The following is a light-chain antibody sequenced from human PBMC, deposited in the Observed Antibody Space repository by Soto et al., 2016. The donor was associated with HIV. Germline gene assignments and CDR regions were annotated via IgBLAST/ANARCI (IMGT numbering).Light chain of an antibody. Sequence: SSELTQDPAVSVALGQTVRITCQGDSLRNSYANWYHQKPGQAPILLIYGKNNRPSGISDRFSGSSSGNIVSLTISGAQAEDEADYYCNSHDSTTNHVVFGGGTKLTVL. CDR1: SLRNSY. V-gene: IGLV3-19*01. J-gene: IGLJ2*01. CDR3: NSHDSTTNHVV. CDR2: GKN.